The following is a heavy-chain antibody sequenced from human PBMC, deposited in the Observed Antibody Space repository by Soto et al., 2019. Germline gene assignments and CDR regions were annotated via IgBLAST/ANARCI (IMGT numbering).Heavy chain of an antibody. CDR2: IFSDAER. J-gene: IGHJ6*02. D-gene: IGHD1-1*01. V-gene: IGHV2-26*03. Sequence: SGPTLVNPTETLTLTCTISGFSLTNGRMGVSWIRQSPGKALEWLAHIFSDAERSYSTSMQTRLTISTDTSGTQVVLTMTNMDPVDTGTYYCARTNADTYSHYYAMDVWGQGTTVTVSS. CDR3: ARTNADTYSHYYAMDV. CDR1: GFSLTNGRMG.